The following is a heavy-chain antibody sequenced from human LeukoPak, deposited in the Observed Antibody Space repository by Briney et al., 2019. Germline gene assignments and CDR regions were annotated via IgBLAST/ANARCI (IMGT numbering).Heavy chain of an antibody. D-gene: IGHD5-18*01. CDR3: ASAISGYKYGSNHYYFYMDV. Sequence: SVKVSCKASGDTFSNYALSWVRQAPGQGLEWMGGIIPTFSPATYAQKFQGRLTITTDEATSTAYMELSSLTSEDTAVYYCASAISGYKYGSNHYYFYMDVWGTGTTVTVS. J-gene: IGHJ6*03. CDR1: GDTFSNYA. V-gene: IGHV1-69*05. CDR2: IIPTFSPA.